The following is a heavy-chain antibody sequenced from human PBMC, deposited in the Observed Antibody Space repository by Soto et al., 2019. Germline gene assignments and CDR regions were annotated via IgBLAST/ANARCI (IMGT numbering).Heavy chain of an antibody. J-gene: IGHJ6*02. CDR1: GATFSSYA. Sequence: ASVKVSCKAPGATFSSYAISWVRQAPGQGLEWMGGIIPIFGTANYAQKFQGRVTITADESTSTAYMELSSLRSEDTAVYYCAREILRDTIFGVVTGDPLFYYYYGMDVWGQGTRVTVSS. CDR3: AREILRDTIFGVVTGDPLFYYYYGMDV. CDR2: IIPIFGTA. D-gene: IGHD3-3*01. V-gene: IGHV1-69*13.